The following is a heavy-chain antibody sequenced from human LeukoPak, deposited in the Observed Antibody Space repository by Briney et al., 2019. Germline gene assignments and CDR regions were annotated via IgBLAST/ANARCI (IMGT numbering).Heavy chain of an antibody. CDR2: IIPIFGTA. CDR3: AREALYYDILTGYHRGDNFDY. Sequence: ASVKVSCKASEGTFSSYAISWVRQAPGQGLEWMGGIIPIFGTANYAQKFQGRVTITADKSTSTAYMELSSLRSEDTAVYYCAREALYYDILTGYHRGDNFDYWGQGTLVTVSS. V-gene: IGHV1-69*06. J-gene: IGHJ4*02. D-gene: IGHD3-9*01. CDR1: EGTFSSYA.